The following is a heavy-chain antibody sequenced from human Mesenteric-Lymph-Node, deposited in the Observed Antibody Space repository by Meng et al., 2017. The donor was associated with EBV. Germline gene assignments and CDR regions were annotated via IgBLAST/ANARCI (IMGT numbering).Heavy chain of an antibody. CDR2: INSSGSP. CDR3: ARGSWSDPVGLDL. J-gene: IGHJ2*01. CDR1: GVSISSGDYY. D-gene: IGHD2-15*01. Sequence: QLQLQEPGPGLVKPSQTLSLTFTVAGVSISSGDYYWSWVRQPPGKGLEWIGYINSSGSPYSDPSLKSRLTISVDTSKNQFSLKLNSVTAADTAVYYCARGSWSDPVGLDLWGRGTLVTVSS. V-gene: IGHV4-30-4*01.